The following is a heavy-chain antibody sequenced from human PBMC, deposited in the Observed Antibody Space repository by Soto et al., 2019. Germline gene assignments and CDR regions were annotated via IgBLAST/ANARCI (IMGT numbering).Heavy chain of an antibody. D-gene: IGHD5-12*01. CDR2: IIPIFRTP. V-gene: IGHV1-69*12. CDR3: ARDKERQRLGGNYYYAMDI. CDR1: GGTFNTFA. J-gene: IGHJ6*02. Sequence: QVQLVQSGAEVKKPGSSVKVSCKASGGTFNTFAISWVRQAPGQGFEWLGGIIPIFRTPDYAQKFQGRVTIIAYESASTAYMELSSLRSEDTAVYYCARDKERQRLGGNYYYAMDIWGQGTTVPVSS.